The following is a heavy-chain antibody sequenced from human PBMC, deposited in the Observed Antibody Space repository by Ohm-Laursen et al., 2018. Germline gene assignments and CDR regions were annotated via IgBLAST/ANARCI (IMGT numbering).Heavy chain of an antibody. J-gene: IGHJ2*01. CDR2: MNPNSGNT. D-gene: IGHD1/OR15-1a*01. CDR3: ARMGPQQPHWYFDL. CDR1: GYTFTSYD. Sequence: ASVKASCKVSGYTFTSYDINWVRQATGHGLEWMGWMNPNSGNTGYAQKCQGRVTMTRNTSINTAYMELSSLRSEDTAVYYCARMGPQQPHWYFDLWGRGTLVTVSS. V-gene: IGHV1-8*01.